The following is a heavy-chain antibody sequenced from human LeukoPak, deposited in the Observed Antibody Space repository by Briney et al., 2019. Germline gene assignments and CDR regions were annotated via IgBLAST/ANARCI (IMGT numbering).Heavy chain of an antibody. V-gene: IGHV3-43*01. J-gene: IGHJ4*02. CDR2: ISWDGITT. Sequence: PAGSLTLSCAASGFFFDDYTMHWVRQVPGKGLEWVSLISWDGITTYYADSVKGRFTVSRDNSKNSLFLQMESLRSEDSGLYYCAKEVSGGSYYEWVDYWGQGTLVTVSS. CDR3: AKEVSGGSYYEWVDY. D-gene: IGHD1-26*01. CDR1: GFFFDDYT.